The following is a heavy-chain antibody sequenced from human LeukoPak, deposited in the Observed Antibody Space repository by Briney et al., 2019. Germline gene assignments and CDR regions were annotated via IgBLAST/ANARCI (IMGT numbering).Heavy chain of an antibody. CDR3: VRNIPVTRWGY. V-gene: IGHV3-23*01. CDR2: ISGSGNSR. J-gene: IGHJ4*02. CDR1: GSTFSSYA. D-gene: IGHD2-21*01. Sequence: GGSLRLSCAAPGSTFSSYATSWVRQAPGKGLEWVSIISGSGNSRNYADSVKSRFTISRDNSKNTVYLQMNSLRAEDTAVYYCVRNIPVTRWGYWGQGTLVTVSS.